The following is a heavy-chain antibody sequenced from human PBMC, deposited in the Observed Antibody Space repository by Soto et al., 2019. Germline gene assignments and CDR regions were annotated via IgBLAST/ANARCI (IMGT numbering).Heavy chain of an antibody. CDR3: ARAPRDPYSSSSSFDY. CDR1: GGSVSSGSYY. V-gene: IGHV4-61*01. D-gene: IGHD6-6*01. CDR2: IYYSGGT. Sequence: PSETLSLTCTVSGGSVSSGSYYWSWIRQPPGKGLEWIGYIYYSGGTNYNPSLKSRVTISVDTSKNQFSLKLSSVTAADTAVYYCARAPRDPYSSSSSFDYWGQGTLVTVSS. J-gene: IGHJ4*02.